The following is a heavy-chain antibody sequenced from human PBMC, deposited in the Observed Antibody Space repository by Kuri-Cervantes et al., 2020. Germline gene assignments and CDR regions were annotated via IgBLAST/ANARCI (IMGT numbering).Heavy chain of an antibody. Sequence: SLKISCAASGFTFDDYAMHWVRQAPGKGLEWVSGISWNSGSIGYADSVKGRFTISRDNTKNSLYLQMNSLRADDTAVYYCVGHPLPIGLGGYWGQGTLVTVSS. CDR2: ISWNSGSI. D-gene: IGHD6-19*01. CDR3: VGHPLPIGLGGY. V-gene: IGHV3-9*01. J-gene: IGHJ4*02. CDR1: GFTFDDYA.